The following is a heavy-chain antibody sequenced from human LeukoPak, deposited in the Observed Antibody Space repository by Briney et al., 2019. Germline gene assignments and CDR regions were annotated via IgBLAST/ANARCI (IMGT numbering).Heavy chain of an antibody. D-gene: IGHD2-2*01. V-gene: IGHV1-69*13. CDR1: GGTFSSYA. CDR3: ARSRTLGYCSSTSCFNAKAWFDP. CDR2: IIPIFGTA. Sequence: ASVKVYCKASGGTFSSYAISWVGQAPGQGLEWMGGIIPIFGTANYAQKFQGRVTITADESTSTAYMELSSLRSEDTAVYYCARSRTLGYCSSTSCFNAKAWFDPWGQGTLVTVSS. J-gene: IGHJ5*02.